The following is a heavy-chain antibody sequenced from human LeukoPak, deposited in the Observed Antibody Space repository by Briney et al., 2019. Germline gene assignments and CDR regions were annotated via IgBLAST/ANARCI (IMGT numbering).Heavy chain of an antibody. CDR3: ARRSHSSSWYNPYYYYYYMDV. V-gene: IGHV1-8*01. Sequence: GASVKVSCKASGYTFTSYDINWVRQATGQGLEWMGWMNPNSGNTGYAQKFQGRVTMTRNTSISTAYMELSSLRSEDTAVYYCARRSHSSSWYNPYYYYYYMDVWGKGTTVTISS. CDR2: MNPNSGNT. CDR1: GYTFTSYD. D-gene: IGHD6-13*01. J-gene: IGHJ6*03.